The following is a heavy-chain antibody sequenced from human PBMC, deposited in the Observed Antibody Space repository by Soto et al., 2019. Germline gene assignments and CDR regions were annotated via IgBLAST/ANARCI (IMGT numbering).Heavy chain of an antibody. V-gene: IGHV4-31*03. CDR3: ARVGIPTNYYDSSGYFY. CDR2: IYYSGSP. J-gene: IGHJ4*02. CDR1: GGSISSGGYY. Sequence: PSETLSLTCTVSGGSISSGGYYWSWIRQHPGKGLEWIGYIYYSGSPYYNPSLKSRVTISVDTSKNQFSLKLSAVTAADTAVYYCARVGIPTNYYDSSGYFYWGKGTLVTVSS. D-gene: IGHD3-22*01.